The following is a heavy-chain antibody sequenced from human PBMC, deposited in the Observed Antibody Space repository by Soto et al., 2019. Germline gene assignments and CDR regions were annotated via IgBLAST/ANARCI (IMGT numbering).Heavy chain of an antibody. V-gene: IGHV1-46*01. D-gene: IGHD5-12*01. Sequence: GASVKVSCKASGYTFTSYYMHWVRQAPGQGLEWMGIINPSGGSTSYAQKFQGRVTMTRDTSTSTVYMELSSLRSEDTAVYYCEMYSGYDSEEYYYYYGMDVWGQGTTVTVSS. CDR3: EMYSGYDSEEYYYYYGMDV. CDR2: INPSGGST. CDR1: GYTFTSYY. J-gene: IGHJ6*02.